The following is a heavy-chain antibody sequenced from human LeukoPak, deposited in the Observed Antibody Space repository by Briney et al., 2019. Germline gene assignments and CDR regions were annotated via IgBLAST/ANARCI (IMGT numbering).Heavy chain of an antibody. D-gene: IGHD2-15*01. J-gene: IGHJ4*02. CDR1: GGSISSYY. CDR3: ARDQSLYCSGGSCYAFDY. CDR2: IYTSGST. Sequence: SETLSLTCTVSGGSISSYYWSWIRQPAGKGLEWIGRIYTSGSTNYNPSLKSRVTMSVDTSKNQFSLKLSSVTAADTAVYYCARDQSLYCSGGSCYAFDYWGQGTLVTVSS. V-gene: IGHV4-4*07.